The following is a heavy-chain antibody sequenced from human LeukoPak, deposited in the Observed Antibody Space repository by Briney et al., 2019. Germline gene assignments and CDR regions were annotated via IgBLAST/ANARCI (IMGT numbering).Heavy chain of an antibody. CDR3: ARGAQYYDFWSGYYTPADAFDI. V-gene: IGHV1-18*01. CDR2: ISAYNGNT. CDR1: GYTFTSYG. Sequence: ASVKVSCKASGYTFTSYGISWVRQAPGQGLERMGWISAYNGNTNYAQKLQGRVTMTTDTSTSTAYMELRSLRSDDTAVYYCARGAQYYDFWSGYYTPADAFDIWGQGTMVTVSS. J-gene: IGHJ3*02. D-gene: IGHD3-3*01.